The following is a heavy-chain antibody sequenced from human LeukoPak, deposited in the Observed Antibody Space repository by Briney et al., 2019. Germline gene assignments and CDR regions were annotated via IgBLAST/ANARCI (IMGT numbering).Heavy chain of an antibody. CDR1: GFTFSSYW. Sequence: PGGSLRLSCAASGFTFSSYWMHWVRQAPGKGLVWVSRINSDGSSTSYADSVKGRFTISRDNAKNTLYLQMNSLRAEDTAVYYCARHTLRYGDYASDYWGQGTLVTVSS. CDR2: INSDGSST. D-gene: IGHD4-17*01. V-gene: IGHV3-74*01. J-gene: IGHJ4*02. CDR3: ARHTLRYGDYASDY.